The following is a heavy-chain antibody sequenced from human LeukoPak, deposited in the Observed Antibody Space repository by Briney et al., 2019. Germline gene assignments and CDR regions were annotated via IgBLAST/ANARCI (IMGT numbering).Heavy chain of an antibody. CDR1: GYTFTSYA. CDR3: ARVLSSSTPCDY. D-gene: IGHD6-6*01. J-gene: IGHJ4*02. CDR2: INPNSGGT. Sequence: GASVKVSCKASGYTFTSYAMNWVRQAPGQGLEWMGWINPNSGGTNYAQKFQGRVTMTRDTSISTAYMELSRLRSDDTAVYYCARVLSSSTPCDYWGQGTLVTVSS. V-gene: IGHV1-2*02.